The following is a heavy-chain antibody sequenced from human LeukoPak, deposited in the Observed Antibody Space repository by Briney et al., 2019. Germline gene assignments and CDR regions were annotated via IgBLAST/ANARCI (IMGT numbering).Heavy chain of an antibody. V-gene: IGHV3-23*01. Sequence: GGSLRLSCAASGFTFSSYSMNWVRQAPGKGLEWVSTISASSGRIHYADSVKGRFTISRDNSKNTLYLQMSGLRAEDTAVYYCTKGVAVSATSPYYYLDYWGQGTLVTASS. J-gene: IGHJ4*02. D-gene: IGHD6-19*01. CDR1: GFTFSSYS. CDR3: TKGVAVSATSPYYYLDY. CDR2: ISASSGRI.